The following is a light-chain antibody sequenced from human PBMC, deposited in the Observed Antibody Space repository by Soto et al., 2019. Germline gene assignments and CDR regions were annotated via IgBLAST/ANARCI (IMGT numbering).Light chain of an antibody. V-gene: IGKV3-20*01. CDR3: QQYGSSGT. J-gene: IGKJ1*01. CDR2: GAS. Sequence: EIVLTQSPATLSLSPGERGTLSWRASQSVSNNYLAWYQQKPGQAPRLLIYGASNRATGIPDRFSGSGSGTDFTLTISRLEPEDFAVYYCQQYGSSGTFGQGTKVDI. CDR1: QSVSNNY.